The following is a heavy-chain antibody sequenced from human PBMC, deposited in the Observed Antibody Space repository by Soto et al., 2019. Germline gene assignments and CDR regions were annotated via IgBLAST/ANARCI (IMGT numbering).Heavy chain of an antibody. CDR3: ASPSPSITIFGVVPADYYGMDV. CDR1: GYSFTSYW. D-gene: IGHD3-3*01. J-gene: IGHJ6*02. V-gene: IGHV5-10-1*01. Sequence: GESLKISCKGSGYSFTSYWMSWVRQMPGKGLEWMGRIDPSDSYTNYSPSFQGHVTISADKSISTAYLQWSSLKASDTAMYYCASPSPSITIFGVVPADYYGMDVWGQGTTVTVYS. CDR2: IDPSDSYT.